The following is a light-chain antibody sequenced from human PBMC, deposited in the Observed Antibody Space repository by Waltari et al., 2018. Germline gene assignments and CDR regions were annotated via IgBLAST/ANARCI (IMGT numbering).Light chain of an antibody. V-gene: IGLV2-14*01. CDR2: AVT. CDR1: SSDVGGYNY. Sequence: QSALTQPASVSGSPGQSITISCTGTSSDVGGYNYVSWYQQHPGKVPKRMIFAVTNRPSGVSNRFSVSKSGNTASLTISGLQAEDEADYYCCSYTSSHTVVFGGGTKLTVL. J-gene: IGLJ2*01. CDR3: CSYTSSHTVV.